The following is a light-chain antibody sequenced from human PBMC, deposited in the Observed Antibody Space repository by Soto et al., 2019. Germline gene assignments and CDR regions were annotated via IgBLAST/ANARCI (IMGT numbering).Light chain of an antibody. CDR1: SSDIGYYNY. CDR2: EVT. J-gene: IGLJ1*01. V-gene: IGLV2-14*01. Sequence: QSALTQPASVSGSPGQSITISCTGTSSDIGYYNYVSWYQQHPGKAPKLMIYEVTHRPSGISNRFSGSKSGNTASLTISGLQAEDEAFYYCSSYASSGTEGVFGAGTKLTVL. CDR3: SSYASSGTEGV.